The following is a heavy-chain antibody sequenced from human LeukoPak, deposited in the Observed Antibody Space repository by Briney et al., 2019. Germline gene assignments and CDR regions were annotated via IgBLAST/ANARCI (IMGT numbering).Heavy chain of an antibody. CDR3: AREDYGDYDY. V-gene: IGHV3-21*04. CDR1: GFTFSRFE. J-gene: IGHJ4*02. D-gene: IGHD4-17*01. Sequence: GGSLRLSCAASGFTFSRFEMNWVRQAPGKGLEWISYITSTSSSTSYADSVKGRFSISRDNAKNSLYLQMKSLRAEDTAVYYCAREDYGDYDYWGQGTLVTVSS. CDR2: ITSTSSST.